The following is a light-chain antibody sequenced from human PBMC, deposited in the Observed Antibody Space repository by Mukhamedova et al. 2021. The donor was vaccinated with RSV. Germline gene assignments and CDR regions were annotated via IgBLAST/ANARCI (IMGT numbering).Light chain of an antibody. CDR2: GVT. CDR3: SSYADNDSVV. V-gene: IGLV2-8*01. Sequence: VTISCTGTSSDVGSYDFVSWYQQHPGKAPKLLIYGVTKRPSGVPARFSGSKSDNTASLTVSGLQAEDEAHYYCSSYADNDSVVFG. CDR1: SSDVGSYDF. J-gene: IGLJ2*01.